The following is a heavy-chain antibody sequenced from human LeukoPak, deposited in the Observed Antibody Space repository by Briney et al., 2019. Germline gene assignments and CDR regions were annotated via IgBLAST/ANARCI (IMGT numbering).Heavy chain of an antibody. Sequence: SETLSLTCTFSGDSISRYYWSWIRQPPGKGLEWIGYIYHSGSTYYNPSLKSRVTISVDRSKNQFSLKLSSVTAADTAVYYCARDSSSWIYFDYWGQGTLVTVSS. J-gene: IGHJ4*02. V-gene: IGHV4-59*12. CDR1: GDSISRYY. CDR2: IYHSGST. D-gene: IGHD6-13*01. CDR3: ARDSSSWIYFDY.